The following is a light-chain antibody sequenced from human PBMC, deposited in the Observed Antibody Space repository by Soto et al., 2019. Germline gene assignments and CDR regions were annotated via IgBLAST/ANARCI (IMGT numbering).Light chain of an antibody. CDR3: SSYTSSRTTVV. CDR1: SSDVGGYNY. V-gene: IGLV2-14*01. Sequence: QSALTQPASVSGSPGQSITISCTGTSSDVGGYNYVSWYQQHPGKAPKLMIYDVSNRPSGVSNRFSGSKSGNTASLTISGLRTEDEADYYCSSYTSSRTTVVFGGGTKLTLL. CDR2: DVS. J-gene: IGLJ2*01.